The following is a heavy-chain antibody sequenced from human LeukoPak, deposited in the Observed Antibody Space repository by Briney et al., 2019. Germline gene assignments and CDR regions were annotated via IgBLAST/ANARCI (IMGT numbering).Heavy chain of an antibody. D-gene: IGHD5-24*01. Sequence: TPSETLSLTCTVSGGSISSYYWNWIRQPPGKGLEWIGYIYYSGSTNYNPSLKSRVTISVDTSKNQFSLKLSSVTAADTAVYYCAGRLWRRDGYNLSAFDIWGQGTMVTVSS. CDR2: IYYSGST. J-gene: IGHJ3*02. CDR1: GGSISSYY. V-gene: IGHV4-59*01. CDR3: AGRLWRRDGYNLSAFDI.